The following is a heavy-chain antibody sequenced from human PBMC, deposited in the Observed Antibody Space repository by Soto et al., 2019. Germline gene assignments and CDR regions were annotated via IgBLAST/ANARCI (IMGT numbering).Heavy chain of an antibody. D-gene: IGHD3-10*01. CDR1: GGSISSSNW. J-gene: IGHJ6*02. CDR3: ARKATYYYGSGSYFYYYYGMDV. V-gene: IGHV4-4*02. CDR2: IYHSGST. Sequence: SETLSLTCAVSGGSISSSNWWSWVRQPPGKGLEWIGEIYHSGSTNYNPSLKSRVTISVDKSKNQFSLKLSSVTAADTAVYYCARKATYYYGSGSYFYYYYGMDVWGQGTTVTVSS.